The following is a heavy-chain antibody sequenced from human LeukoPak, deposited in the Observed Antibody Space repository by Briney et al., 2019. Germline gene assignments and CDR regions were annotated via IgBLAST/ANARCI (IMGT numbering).Heavy chain of an antibody. D-gene: IGHD3-22*01. CDR2: ISGYNGNT. CDR1: GYIFTSYG. Sequence: GASVKVSCKASGYIFTSYGVSWVRQAPGQGFEWMGWISGYNGNTNYAQKFQGRVTLTTDTSTSTAYMELSRLRSDDTAVYYCARLLSFYYDSSGLSRSFDPWGQGTLVTVSS. V-gene: IGHV1-18*01. J-gene: IGHJ5*02. CDR3: ARLLSFYYDSSGLSRSFDP.